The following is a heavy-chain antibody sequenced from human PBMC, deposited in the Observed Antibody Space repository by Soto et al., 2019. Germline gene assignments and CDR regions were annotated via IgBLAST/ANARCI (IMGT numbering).Heavy chain of an antibody. J-gene: IGHJ3*02. CDR1: GFSFSDYY. CDR3: ARDVHDGLDI. D-gene: IGHD3-16*01. Sequence: QVQLVESGGGLVKPGGFLRLSCVASGFSFSDYYMSWIRQAPGKGLEWVSYMRSSGRVIYYADSVKGRFTISRDNAKSSLYLQMNSLRVEDTAVYYCARDVHDGLDIWGQGTMVSVSS. CDR2: MRSSGRVI. V-gene: IGHV3-11*01.